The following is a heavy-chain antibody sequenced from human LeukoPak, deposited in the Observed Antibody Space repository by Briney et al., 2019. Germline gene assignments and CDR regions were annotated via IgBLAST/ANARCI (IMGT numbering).Heavy chain of an antibody. D-gene: IGHD2-2*02. Sequence: PSETLSLTCAVSGGSISSSNWWSWVRQPPGKGLEWIGEIYHSGSTNYNPSLKSRVTISVDKSKNQFSLKLSSVTAADTAVYYCARQAPYCSSTSCYIDGVDAFDIWGQGTMVTVSS. CDR3: ARQAPYCSSTSCYIDGVDAFDI. V-gene: IGHV4-4*02. CDR1: GGSISSSNW. J-gene: IGHJ3*02. CDR2: IYHSGST.